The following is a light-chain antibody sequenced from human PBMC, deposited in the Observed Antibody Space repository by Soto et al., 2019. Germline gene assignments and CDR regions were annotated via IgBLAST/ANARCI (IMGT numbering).Light chain of an antibody. CDR3: QQYKT. J-gene: IGKJ1*01. V-gene: IGKV1-5*03. CDR1: QSISSW. Sequence: DIQMTQSPSTLSASVGDRVTITCRASQSISSWLAWYQQKPGKAPKLLIYNASSLESGVPSRFSGSGSGTEFTLTISSLHPDYFATYNCQQYKTFGQGTKVEIK. CDR2: NAS.